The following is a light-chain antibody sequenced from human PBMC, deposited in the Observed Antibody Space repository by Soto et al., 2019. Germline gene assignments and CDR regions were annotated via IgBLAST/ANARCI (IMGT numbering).Light chain of an antibody. V-gene: IGLV1-40*01. Sequence: VLTQPPSVSGASGQRVTISCTGSSSNIGAGYDVHWYQQLPGTAPKLLIYGNSNRPSGVPDRFSGSKSGTSASLAITGLQAEDEADYYCQSYDSSLSGSVFGGGTQLTVL. CDR2: GNS. CDR1: SSNIGAGYD. CDR3: QSYDSSLSGSV. J-gene: IGLJ2*01.